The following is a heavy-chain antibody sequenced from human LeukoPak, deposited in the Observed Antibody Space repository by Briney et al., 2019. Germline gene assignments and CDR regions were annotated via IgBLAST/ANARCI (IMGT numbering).Heavy chain of an antibody. D-gene: IGHD3-9*01. CDR1: GYSISSGYY. CDR3: ATLWDYDILTGYQGYFDY. Sequence: PSETLSLTCTVSGYSISSGYYWGWIRQPPGKGLEWIGSIYHSGSTYYNPSLKSRVTISVDTSKNQFSLKLISVTAADTAVYYCATLWDYDILTGYQGYFDYWGQGILVTVSS. J-gene: IGHJ4*02. V-gene: IGHV4-38-2*02. CDR2: IYHSGST.